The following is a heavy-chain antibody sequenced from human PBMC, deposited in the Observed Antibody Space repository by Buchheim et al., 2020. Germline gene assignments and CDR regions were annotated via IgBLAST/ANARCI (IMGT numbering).Heavy chain of an antibody. CDR2: IYSGGST. V-gene: IGHV3-66*01. CDR3: ARVLDSSGWDIPNWFDP. CDR1: GFTFSDHY. J-gene: IGHJ5*02. D-gene: IGHD6-19*01. Sequence: EVQVVESGGGLVQPGGSLRLSCTASGFTFSDHYMDWVRQAPGKGLEWVSVIYSGGSTYYADSVKGRFTISRDNSQNTLYLQMNSLRAEDTAVYYCARVLDSSGWDIPNWFDPWGQGTL.